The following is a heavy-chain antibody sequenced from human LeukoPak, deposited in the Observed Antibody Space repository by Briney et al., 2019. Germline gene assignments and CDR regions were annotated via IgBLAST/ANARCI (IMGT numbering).Heavy chain of an antibody. Sequence: SETLSLTCTVSGGSISSSSYYWGWSRQPPGKGLEWIGSVYYSGSTYYNPSLKSRVTISVDTSTNRFSLRLSSVTAADTAVYYCARVRAVAGSGLVDYWGQGTLVTVSS. CDR2: VYYSGST. V-gene: IGHV4-39*07. D-gene: IGHD6-19*01. CDR3: ARVRAVAGSGLVDY. J-gene: IGHJ4*02. CDR1: GGSISSSSYY.